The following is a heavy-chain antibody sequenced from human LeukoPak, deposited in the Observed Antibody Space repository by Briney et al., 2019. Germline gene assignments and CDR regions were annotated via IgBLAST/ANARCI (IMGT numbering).Heavy chain of an antibody. J-gene: IGHJ3*02. D-gene: IGHD3-22*01. CDR3: ARDYDSSGYSDAFDI. CDR1: GFTFNDYG. V-gene: IGHV3-20*04. Sequence: GGSLRLSCAASGFTFNDYGMSWVRQAPGKGLEWVSGINWNGGSTGYADSVKGRFTISRDNAKNSLYLQMNSLRAEDTALYYCARDYDSSGYSDAFDIWGQGTMVTVSS. CDR2: INWNGGST.